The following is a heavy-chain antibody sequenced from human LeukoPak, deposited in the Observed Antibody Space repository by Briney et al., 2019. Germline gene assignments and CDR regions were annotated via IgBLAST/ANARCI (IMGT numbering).Heavy chain of an antibody. CDR1: GFTFSSYG. D-gene: IGHD3-3*01. CDR2: IRYDGSNK. J-gene: IGHJ3*02. CDR3: ANELWSGPSYAFDI. V-gene: IGHV3-30*02. Sequence: PGGSLRLSCAASGFTFSSYGMHWVRQAPGKGLEWVAFIRYDGSNKYYADSVKGRFTISRDNSKNTLYLQMNSLRAEDTAVYYCANELWSGPSYAFDIWGRGTMVTVSS.